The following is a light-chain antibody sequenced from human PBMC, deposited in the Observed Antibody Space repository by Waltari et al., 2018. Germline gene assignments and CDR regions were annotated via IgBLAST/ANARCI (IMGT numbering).Light chain of an antibody. J-gene: IGLJ3*02. CDR2: DVN. Sequence: QSALTQTATVSGSPGQSITISCSGTSSDIGNYTLVVWYQQHPGKAPTLIIYDVNKRPSGVSNRFSGSKSGNTAFLTVSGLQTADEADYYCCSYAGSAVSVFGGGTKLTV. CDR3: CSYAGSAVSV. V-gene: IGLV2-23*02. CDR1: SSDIGNYTL.